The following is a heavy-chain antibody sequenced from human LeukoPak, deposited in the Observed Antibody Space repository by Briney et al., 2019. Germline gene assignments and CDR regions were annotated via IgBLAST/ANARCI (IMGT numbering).Heavy chain of an antibody. D-gene: IGHD2-15*01. CDR3: ARGPDCGGGSCYPYFDN. Sequence: SVKVSCKASGGTFSSYAISWVRQAPGQGLEWMGRIIPIFGTTNYAQKFQGRITITADKSTSTAYMDLSSLRSEDTAVYYCARGPDCGGGSCYPYFDNWGQGTLVTVSS. CDR1: GGTFSSYA. V-gene: IGHV1-69*06. J-gene: IGHJ4*02. CDR2: IIPIFGTT.